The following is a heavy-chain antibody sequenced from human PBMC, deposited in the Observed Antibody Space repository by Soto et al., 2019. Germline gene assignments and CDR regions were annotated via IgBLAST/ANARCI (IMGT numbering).Heavy chain of an antibody. Sequence: ASVKVSCKASGDSFTGYYIHWVRQAPGQGLEWMGWINPNSGGTNYAQKFQGRVTMTRDTSISTAYMDLSRLRSDGTAVYYCARRDGYRAAGPFDIWGQGTMVTVSS. CDR1: GDSFTGYY. CDR2: INPNSGGT. V-gene: IGHV1-2*02. D-gene: IGHD5-12*01. J-gene: IGHJ3*02. CDR3: ARRDGYRAAGPFDI.